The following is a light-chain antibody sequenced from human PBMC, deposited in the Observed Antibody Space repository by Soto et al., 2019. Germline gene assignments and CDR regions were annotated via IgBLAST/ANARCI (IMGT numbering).Light chain of an antibody. J-gene: IGKJ5*01. CDR2: DAS. CDR1: QSVRSN. V-gene: IGKV3D-15*01. Sequence: EIVLTQSPATLFLDPADLRLLSSRARQSVRSNLAWYQQKPGQAPRLLIYDASTRATGIPARFSGSWSGTEFILTISSLQSEDFGVYYCQQYNNWPPITFGQGTRLEI. CDR3: QQYNNWPPIT.